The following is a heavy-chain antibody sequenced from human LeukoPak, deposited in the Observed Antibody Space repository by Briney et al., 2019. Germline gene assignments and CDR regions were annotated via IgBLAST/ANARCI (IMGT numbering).Heavy chain of an antibody. CDR3: ARDKRYYDFWSGYYRREEDYYYYGMDV. V-gene: IGHV1-2*02. D-gene: IGHD3-3*01. J-gene: IGHJ6*02. CDR1: GYTFTGYY. CDR2: INPNTGGT. Sequence: GASVKVSCKASGYTFTGYYMHWVRQAPGQGLECMGWINPNTGGTNYAQKFQGRVTMTRDTSLSTAYMELSRLRSDDTAVYYCARDKRYYDFWSGYYRREEDYYYYGMDVWGQGTTVTVSS.